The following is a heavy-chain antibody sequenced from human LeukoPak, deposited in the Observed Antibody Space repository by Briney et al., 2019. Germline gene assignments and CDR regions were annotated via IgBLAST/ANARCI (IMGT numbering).Heavy chain of an antibody. CDR3: ASSIKVGATFDGTILPQHYFDY. CDR1: GGSISSGGYY. D-gene: IGHD1-26*01. Sequence: SSQTLSLTCTVSGGSISSGGYYWSWIRQHPGKGLEWIGYIYYSGSTYYNPSLKSRVTISVDTSKNQFSLKLSSVTAADTAVYYCASSIKVGATFDGTILPQHYFDYWGQGTLVTVSS. V-gene: IGHV4-31*03. J-gene: IGHJ4*02. CDR2: IYYSGST.